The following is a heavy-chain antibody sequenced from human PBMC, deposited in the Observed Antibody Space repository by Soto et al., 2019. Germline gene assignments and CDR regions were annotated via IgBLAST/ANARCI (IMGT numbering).Heavy chain of an antibody. CDR3: ARDFAYFDS. V-gene: IGHV4-61*01. CDR2: VYHTGRT. J-gene: IGHJ4*02. D-gene: IGHD3-3*01. Sequence: QVQLQESGPGLVKPSETLSLTCTVSGGSFKSGSYSWSWIRQPPGKGLEWIGYVYHTGRTSYNLSLKCRVSISMDTSKNQFSLNLDSVTAADTAVYFCARDFAYFDSWGQGTLVTVSS. CDR1: GGSFKSGSYS.